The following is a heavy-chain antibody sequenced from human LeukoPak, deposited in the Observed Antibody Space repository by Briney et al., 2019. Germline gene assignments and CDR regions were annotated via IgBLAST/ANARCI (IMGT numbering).Heavy chain of an antibody. CDR1: GFTFSSYS. V-gene: IGHV3-23*01. CDR3: AGRGWFGELFKHY. Sequence: PGGSLRLSCAASGFTFSSYSMNWVRQAPGKGLEWVSAISGSGGSTYYADSVKGRFTISRDNSKNTLYLQMNSLRAEDTAVYYCAGRGWFGELFKHYWGQGTLVTVSS. D-gene: IGHD3-10*01. J-gene: IGHJ4*02. CDR2: ISGSGGST.